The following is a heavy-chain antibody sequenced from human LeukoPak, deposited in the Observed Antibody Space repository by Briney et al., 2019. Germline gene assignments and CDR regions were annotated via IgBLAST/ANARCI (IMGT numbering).Heavy chain of an antibody. J-gene: IGHJ6*03. CDR2: INHSGST. CDR3: ARGPGAYYYMDV. V-gene: IGHV4-34*01. CDR1: GGSFSGYY. D-gene: IGHD1-14*01. Sequence: SETLSLTCAVYGGSFSGYYWSWIRQPPGKGLEWIGEINHSGSTNYNPSLKSRVTISVDTSKNQFSLKLSSVTAADTAVYYCARGPGAYYYMDVRGKGTTVTISS.